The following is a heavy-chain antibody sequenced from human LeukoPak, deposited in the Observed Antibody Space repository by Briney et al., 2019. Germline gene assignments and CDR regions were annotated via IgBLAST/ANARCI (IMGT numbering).Heavy chain of an antibody. D-gene: IGHD3-3*01. J-gene: IGHJ4*02. V-gene: IGHV4-34*01. CDR3: ARGTYYDFWSANRHFDY. CDR2: INHSGST. Sequence: SETLSLTCAVYGGSFSGYYWSWIRQPPGKGLEWIGEINHSGSTNYNPSLKSRVTISVDTSKNQFSLKLSSVTAADTAVYYCARGTYYDFWSANRHFDYWGQGTLVTVSS. CDR1: GGSFSGYY.